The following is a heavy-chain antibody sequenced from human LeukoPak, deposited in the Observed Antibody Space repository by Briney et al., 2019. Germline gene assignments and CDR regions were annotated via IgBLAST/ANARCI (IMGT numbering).Heavy chain of an antibody. CDR3: ARDRGYTQDY. Sequence: PGRSLRLSCGASGFTFSNYGMHWVRQAPGKGLEWVAVTSYDETNKYYADSVKGRFTISRDNSKNTVYLQMNSLRSEDTAVYYCARDRGYTQDYWGQGTLVTVSS. J-gene: IGHJ4*02. V-gene: IGHV3-30*03. CDR1: GFTFSNYG. CDR2: TSYDETNK. D-gene: IGHD5-12*01.